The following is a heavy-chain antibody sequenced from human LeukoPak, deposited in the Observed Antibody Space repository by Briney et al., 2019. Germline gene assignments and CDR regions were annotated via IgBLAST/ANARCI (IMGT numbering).Heavy chain of an antibody. Sequence: KASETLSLTCAVSGGSISSGGYSWSWIRQPPGKGLEWIGYIYHSGSTYYNPSLKSRVTISVDRSKNQFSLKLSSVTAADTAVYYCARGDGDYVNSSPFDYWGQGTLVTVSS. CDR3: ARGDGDYVNSSPFDY. CDR2: IYHSGST. J-gene: IGHJ4*02. V-gene: IGHV4-30-2*01. CDR1: GGSISSGGYS. D-gene: IGHD4-17*01.